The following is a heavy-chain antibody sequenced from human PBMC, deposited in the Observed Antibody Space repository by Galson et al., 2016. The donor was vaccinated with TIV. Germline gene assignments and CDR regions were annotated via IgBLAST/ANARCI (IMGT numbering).Heavy chain of an antibody. CDR2: ISGYSGNT. Sequence: SVKVSCKASGYTFTDYGISWVRQAPGQGLEWMGWISGYSGNTNHAQKFQGRVTMTTNTSTRTAYMELRSLRSDDTAVYYCAREGPCGGDCYFLDNWGQGSLVTVSS. J-gene: IGHJ4*02. V-gene: IGHV1-18*01. CDR3: AREGPCGGDCYFLDN. D-gene: IGHD2-21*02. CDR1: GYTFTDYG.